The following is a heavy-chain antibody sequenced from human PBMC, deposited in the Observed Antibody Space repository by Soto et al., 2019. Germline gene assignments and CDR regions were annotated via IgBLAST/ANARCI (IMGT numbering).Heavy chain of an antibody. V-gene: IGHV3-48*01. CDR1: GFTFSSYS. CDR3: ARPHFAAFRSPYYMDV. J-gene: IGHJ6*03. D-gene: IGHD3-3*02. CDR2: ISSSSSTI. Sequence: GGSLRLSCAASGFTFSSYSMNWVRQAPGKGLEWVSYISSSSSTIYYADSVKGRFTISRDNAKNSLYLQMNSLRAEDTAVYYCARPHFAAFRSPYYMDVWGKGTTVTVSS.